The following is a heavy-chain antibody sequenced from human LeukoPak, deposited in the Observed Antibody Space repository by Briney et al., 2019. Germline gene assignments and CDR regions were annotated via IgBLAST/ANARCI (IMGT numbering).Heavy chain of an antibody. CDR2: ISSSSSYI. CDR1: GFTFSSYS. J-gene: IGHJ3*02. V-gene: IGHV3-21*01. Sequence: GGSLRLSCAASGFTFSSYSMTWVRQAPGKGLEWVSSISSSSSYIYYADSVKSRFTISRDNAKNSLYLQMNSLRAEDTAVYYCARGEYCTNGVCYVDVAFDIWGQGTMVTVSS. CDR3: ARGEYCTNGVCYVDVAFDI. D-gene: IGHD2-8*01.